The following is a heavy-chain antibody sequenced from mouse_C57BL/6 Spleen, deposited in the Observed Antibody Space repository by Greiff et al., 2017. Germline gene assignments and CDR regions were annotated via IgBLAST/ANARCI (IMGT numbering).Heavy chain of an antibody. D-gene: IGHD2-4*01. Sequence: QVQLQQPGAELVRPGSSVKLSCKASGYTFTSYWMHWVKQRPIQGLEWIGNIDPSDSETHYNQKFKDKATLTVDKSSSTAYMQLSSLTSEDSAVYYCARPIYYDYSFDYWGQGTTLTVSS. CDR2: IDPSDSET. J-gene: IGHJ2*01. CDR1: GYTFTSYW. V-gene: IGHV1-52*01. CDR3: ARPIYYDYSFDY.